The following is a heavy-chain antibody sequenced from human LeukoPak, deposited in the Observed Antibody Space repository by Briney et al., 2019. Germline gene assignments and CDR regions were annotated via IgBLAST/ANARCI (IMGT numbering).Heavy chain of an antibody. CDR1: GGSISSYY. J-gene: IGHJ3*02. V-gene: IGHV4-59*01. CDR3: ARDGSHDAFDI. CDR2: IYYSGST. Sequence: SETLSLTCTVSGGSISSYYWSWIRQPPGKGLEWIGYIYYSGSTNYNPSLKSRVTISVDTSKNQFSLKLSSVTAADTAVYYRARDGSHDAFDIWGQGTMVTVSS.